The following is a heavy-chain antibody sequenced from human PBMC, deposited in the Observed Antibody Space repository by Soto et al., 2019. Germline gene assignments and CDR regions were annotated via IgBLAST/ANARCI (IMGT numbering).Heavy chain of an antibody. V-gene: IGHV1-69*13. CDR1: GGTFSSYA. CDR2: IIPIFGTA. D-gene: IGHD3-10*01. Sequence: SVKVSCKASGGTFSSYAISWVRQAPGQGLEWMGGIIPIFGTANYAQKFQGRVTITADESTSTAYMELSSLRSEDTAVYYCARGRGRWFGGYNWFDPWGQGTLVTVSS. CDR3: ARGRGRWFGGYNWFDP. J-gene: IGHJ5*02.